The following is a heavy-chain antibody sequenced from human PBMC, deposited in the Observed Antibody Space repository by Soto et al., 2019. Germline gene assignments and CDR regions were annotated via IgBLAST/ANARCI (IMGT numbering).Heavy chain of an antibody. D-gene: IGHD6-6*01. CDR2: ISWDGGST. V-gene: IGHV3-43*01. J-gene: IGHJ6*04. CDR1: GFTFDDYT. CDR3: ARGVAARAFGGYYYGMDV. Sequence: PGGSLRLSFAASGFTFDDYTMHWVRQAPGKGLEWVSLISWDGGSTYYADSVKGRFTISRDNSKNSLYLQMNSLRTEDTALYYCARGVAARAFGGYYYGMDVWGKGTTVTVSS.